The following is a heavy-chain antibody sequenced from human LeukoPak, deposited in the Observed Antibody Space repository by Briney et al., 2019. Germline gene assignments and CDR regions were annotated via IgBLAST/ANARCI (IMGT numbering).Heavy chain of an antibody. D-gene: IGHD2-2*01. CDR3: ARDGPPGYCSSTSCYGDYYMDV. CDR1: GYTFTSYG. CDR2: ISAYNGNT. V-gene: IGHV1-18*01. Sequence: GASVEVSCKASGYTFTSYGISWVRQAPGQGLEWMGWISAYNGNTNYAQKLQGRVTMTTDTSTSTAYMELRSLRSDDTAVYYCARDGPPGYCSSTSCYGDYYMDVWGKGTTVTVSS. J-gene: IGHJ6*03.